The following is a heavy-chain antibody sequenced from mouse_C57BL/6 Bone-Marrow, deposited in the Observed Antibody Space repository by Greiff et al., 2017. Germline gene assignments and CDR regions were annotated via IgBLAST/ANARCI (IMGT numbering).Heavy chain of an antibody. CDR3: ARGHYGSSPFAY. V-gene: IGHV1-76*01. J-gene: IGHJ3*01. D-gene: IGHD1-1*01. CDR1: GYTFTDYS. CDR2: IYPGSGNT. Sequence: QVQLKQSGAELVRPGASVKLSCKASGYTFTDYSINWVKQRPGQGLEWIARIYPGSGNTYYNEKFKGKATLTAEKSSSTAYMQLSSLTSEDSAVYFWARGHYGSSPFAYWGQGTLVTVSA.